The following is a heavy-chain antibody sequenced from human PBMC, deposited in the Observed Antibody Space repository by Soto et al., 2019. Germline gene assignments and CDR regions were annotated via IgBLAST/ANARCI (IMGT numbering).Heavy chain of an antibody. V-gene: IGHV3-21*01. CDR2: ISSSSYI. J-gene: IGHJ1*01. D-gene: IGHD2-2*02. CDR1: GFTFSSYS. Sequence: GGSLRLSCAASGFTFSSYSMNWVRQAPGKGLEWVSSISSSSYIYYADSVKGRFTISRDNAKNSLYLQMNSLRAEDTAVYYCASEIVVVPAAINEYFQHWGQGTLVTVSS. CDR3: ASEIVVVPAAINEYFQH.